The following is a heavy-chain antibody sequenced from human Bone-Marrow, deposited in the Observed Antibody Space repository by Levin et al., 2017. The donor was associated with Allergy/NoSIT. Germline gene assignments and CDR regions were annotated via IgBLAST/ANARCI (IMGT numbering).Heavy chain of an antibody. V-gene: IGHV3-48*02. D-gene: IGHD3-10*01. CDR1: GFAFSTYT. J-gene: IGHJ3*02. CDR2: INSGSTTI. CDR3: AGMKRTILHALDI. Sequence: GESLKISCTASGFAFSTYTMNWVRQAPGKGLEWISKINSGSTTIDYADSVKGRFTTSRDNARDSLYLQVNSLRDEDTAVYFCAGMKRTILHALDIWGQGTMVTVTS.